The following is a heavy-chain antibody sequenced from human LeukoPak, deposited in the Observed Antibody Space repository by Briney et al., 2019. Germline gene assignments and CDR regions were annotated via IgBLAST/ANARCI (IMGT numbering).Heavy chain of an antibody. CDR1: GLTVSNNY. J-gene: IGHJ4*02. D-gene: IGHD7-27*01. V-gene: IGHV3-53*01. CDR3: ARVRTGNPWVPFDY. Sequence: GGSLRLSCAASGLTVSNNYMAWVRQAPVRGLEWVSAIHDGDNAFYTDSVKGRFTISRDTSENTLYLQMDRLGVEDTAIYYCARVRTGNPWVPFDYWGQGTLVTVSS. CDR2: IHDGDNA.